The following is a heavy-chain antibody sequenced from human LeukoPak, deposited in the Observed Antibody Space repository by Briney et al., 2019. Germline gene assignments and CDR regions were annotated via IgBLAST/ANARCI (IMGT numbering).Heavy chain of an antibody. J-gene: IGHJ5*02. CDR1: GGSISSYY. Sequence: SETLSLTCTVSGGSISSYYWSWIRQPPGKGLEWIGYIYYSGSTNYNPSLKSRVTISVDTSKNQFSLKLSPVTAADTAVYYCARGITYYDILTGTNWFDPWGQGTLVTVSS. V-gene: IGHV4-59*01. D-gene: IGHD3-9*01. CDR2: IYYSGST. CDR3: ARGITYYDILTGTNWFDP.